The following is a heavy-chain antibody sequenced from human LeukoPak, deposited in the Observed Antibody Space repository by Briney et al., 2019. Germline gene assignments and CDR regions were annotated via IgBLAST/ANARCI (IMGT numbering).Heavy chain of an antibody. Sequence: PGGSLRLSCAASGFTFSSYSMNWVRQAPGKGLEWVSSISSSSSYIYYADSVKGRFTISRDNPKNSLYLQMNSLRAEDTAVYYCARARDYYDTSGYSLYGMDVWGQGTTVTVSS. CDR2: ISSSSSYI. D-gene: IGHD3-22*01. CDR1: GFTFSSYS. J-gene: IGHJ6*02. CDR3: ARARDYYDTSGYSLYGMDV. V-gene: IGHV3-21*01.